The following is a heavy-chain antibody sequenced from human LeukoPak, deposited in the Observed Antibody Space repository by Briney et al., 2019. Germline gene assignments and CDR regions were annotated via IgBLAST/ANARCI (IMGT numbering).Heavy chain of an antibody. J-gene: IGHJ6*03. CDR1: GYTFIAYY. D-gene: IGHD2/OR15-2a*01. Sequence: GASVKVSCKASGYTFIAYYMHWVRQAPGQALEWMGWINPNSGGTNYAQKFQGRVTMTRDTSISTAYMDLSRLRSDDTAVYYCARSPSGNRYYYMDVWGKGTTVTISS. V-gene: IGHV1-2*02. CDR2: INPNSGGT. CDR3: ARSPSGNRYYYMDV.